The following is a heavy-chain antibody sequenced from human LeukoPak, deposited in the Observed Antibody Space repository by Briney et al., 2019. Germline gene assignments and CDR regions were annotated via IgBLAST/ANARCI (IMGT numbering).Heavy chain of an antibody. CDR2: IKQDGSET. Sequence: GGSLRLSCAASGFTFSSYWMSWVRQAPGKGLEWVANIKQDGSETYYLDSVKGRFTFSRDNAKNSLYLQMNSLRGEDTAVYYCARDPTRRFDLWGQGTLVTVSS. CDR1: GFTFSSYW. V-gene: IGHV3-7*01. J-gene: IGHJ4*02. CDR3: ARDPTRRFDL.